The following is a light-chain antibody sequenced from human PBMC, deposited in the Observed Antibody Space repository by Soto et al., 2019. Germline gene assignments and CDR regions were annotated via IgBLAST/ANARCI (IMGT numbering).Light chain of an antibody. V-gene: IGKV2-28*01. CDR2: LVS. Sequence: DLVMTQSPLSLPVTPGEPASISCRSSQSLLHSNGYTYLEWYLQRPGQSPQLLIYLVSSRASGVPDRFSGRGSGTDFTLKISRVEAEDVGVYYCMQALQTPRTFGQGTKVEIK. J-gene: IGKJ1*01. CDR3: MQALQTPRT. CDR1: QSLLHSNGYTY.